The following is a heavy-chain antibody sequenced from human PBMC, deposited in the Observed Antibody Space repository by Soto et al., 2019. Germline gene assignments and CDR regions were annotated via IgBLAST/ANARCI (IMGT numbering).Heavy chain of an antibody. V-gene: IGHV1-69*06. Sequence: QVQLVQSGPEVKKPGSSVEVSCKASGGSFSNHAVSWVRQAPRQGLEWMGGIMPMFGTANYAQKFQGRVTITADKSTNIAYMQLSSLTSEDTAVYYCARRDDLDYYYTMDVWGQGPTVTVSS. CDR3: ARRDDLDYYYTMDV. J-gene: IGHJ6*02. CDR2: IMPMFGTA. D-gene: IGHD3-16*01. CDR1: GGSFSNHA.